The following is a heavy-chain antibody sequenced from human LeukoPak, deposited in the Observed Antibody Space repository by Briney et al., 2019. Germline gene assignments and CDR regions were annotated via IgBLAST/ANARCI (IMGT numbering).Heavy chain of an antibody. CDR2: INPSGGST. Sequence: ASVKVSCKASGYTFTGYYMHWVRQAPGQGLEWMGIINPSGGSTGYAQKFQGRVTITRDTSASTAYMELSSLRSEDTAVYYCARVRSGSYRGWWFDPWGQGTLVTVSS. V-gene: IGHV1-46*01. CDR1: GYTFTGYY. D-gene: IGHD1-26*01. CDR3: ARVRSGSYRGWWFDP. J-gene: IGHJ5*02.